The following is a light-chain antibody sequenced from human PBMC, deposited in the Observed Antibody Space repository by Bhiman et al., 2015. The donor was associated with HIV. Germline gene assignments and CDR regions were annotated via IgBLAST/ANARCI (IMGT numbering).Light chain of an antibody. CDR2: EGS. Sequence: SYEVTQPPSVSVSPGQTATITCSGETLSDRFVSWYQQRPRQSPVLVIFEGSWRPSGIPERFAGSTSGNTATLTISEAQSVDEADYYCQAWDSSLGVVFGGGTKLTVL. CDR1: TLSDRF. V-gene: IGLV3-1*01. CDR3: QAWDSSLGVV. J-gene: IGLJ2*01.